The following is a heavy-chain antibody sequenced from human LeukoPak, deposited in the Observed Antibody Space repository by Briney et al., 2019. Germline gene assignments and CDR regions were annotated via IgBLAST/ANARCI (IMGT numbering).Heavy chain of an antibody. CDR1: GFTFSSYG. CDR2: IRYDGSNK. V-gene: IGHV3-30*02. Sequence: GGSLRLSCAASGFTFSSYGMHGVRQAPGKGLEWVAFIRYDGSNKYYADSVKGRFTISRDNSKNTLFLQMNSLRAEDTAVYYCDCSNTNCYAAGDYWGQGTLVTVSS. CDR3: DCSNTNCYAAGDY. D-gene: IGHD2-2*01. J-gene: IGHJ4*02.